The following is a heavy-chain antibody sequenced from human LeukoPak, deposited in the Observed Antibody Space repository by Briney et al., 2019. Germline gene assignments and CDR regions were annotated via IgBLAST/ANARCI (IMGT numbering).Heavy chain of an antibody. V-gene: IGHV3-7*04. CDR3: ARAINYNFDQ. CDR1: GFSFGTYW. CDR2: INPDGSGT. J-gene: IGHJ4*02. Sequence: GGSLRLSCAASGFSFGTYWMTWVRQAPGKGLEWVANINPDGSGTYHVDSVKGRFTISRDNAKNLLYLQMTSLRAEDTAVYYCARAINYNFDQWGQGTLVTVSS. D-gene: IGHD4-11*01.